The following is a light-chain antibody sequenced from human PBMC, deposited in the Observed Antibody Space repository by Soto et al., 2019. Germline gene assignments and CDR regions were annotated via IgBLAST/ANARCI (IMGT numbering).Light chain of an antibody. J-gene: IGKJ2*01. CDR1: QDVSTN. CDR3: QHDNNWPPYN. CDR2: GAS. Sequence: TVMTQFADTLSVSPGESATLSCRASQDVSTNLAWFHQISGQTPRLVLYGASKRSTGIPARFNGSASERHFSLTIISLQAEDFGVYYCQHDNNWPPYNFEQGTNVEIK. V-gene: IGKV3-15*01.